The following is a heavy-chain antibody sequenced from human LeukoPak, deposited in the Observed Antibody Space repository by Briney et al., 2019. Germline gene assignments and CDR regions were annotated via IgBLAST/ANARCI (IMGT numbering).Heavy chain of an antibody. V-gene: IGHV3-23*01. J-gene: IGHJ4*02. CDR1: GFTFDTYA. D-gene: IGHD2-15*01. Sequence: GGSLRLSCAASGFTFDTYAMSWVRQAPGKGLEWVSAISGSGGRTNYADSVKGRFTISRDNSKNTLYLQMNSLRAEDTAVYYCAKSEDIVVLGDFDYWGQGTLVTVSS. CDR2: ISGSGGRT. CDR3: AKSEDIVVLGDFDY.